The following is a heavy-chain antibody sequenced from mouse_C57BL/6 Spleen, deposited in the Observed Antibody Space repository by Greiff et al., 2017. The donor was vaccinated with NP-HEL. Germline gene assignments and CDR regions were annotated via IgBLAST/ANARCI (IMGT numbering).Heavy chain of an antibody. CDR2: IWWDDDK. V-gene: IGHV8-8*01. J-gene: IGHJ4*01. CDR3: ARIAKGVRLWENHRAMDY. D-gene: IGHD2-1*01. Sequence: QVTLKVCGPGILQPSQTLSLTCSFSGFSLSTFGMGVGWIRQPSGKGLEWLAHIWWDDDKYYNPALKSRLTLSTATSKHQVFPKIANVDTADTATYNCARIAKGVRLWENHRAMDYWGQGTSVTVSS. CDR1: GFSLSTFGMG.